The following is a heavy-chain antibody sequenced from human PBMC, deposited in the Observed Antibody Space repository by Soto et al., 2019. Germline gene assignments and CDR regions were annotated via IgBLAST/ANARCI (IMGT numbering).Heavy chain of an antibody. Sequence: GSLKLSCAGSGFSFSSYYMEWVLQAPGKGPEWVAGVKHSPKNYGTECAASVRGRFSISRYDSQSSLFLQMSTLKTDDTAVYYCVRNELGWFVPWGQGTLGTV. V-gene: IGHV3-72*01. CDR1: GFSFSSYY. J-gene: IGHJ5*02. CDR2: VKHSPKNYGT. CDR3: VRNELGWFVP. D-gene: IGHD3-16*01.